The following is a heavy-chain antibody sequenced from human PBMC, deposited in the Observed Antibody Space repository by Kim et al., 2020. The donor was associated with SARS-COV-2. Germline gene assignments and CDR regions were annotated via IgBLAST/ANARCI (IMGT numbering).Heavy chain of an antibody. J-gene: IGHJ4*02. D-gene: IGHD6-19*01. V-gene: IGHV4-61*07. CDR3: AGRGSSGWHYFDY. Sequence: HHSLKRRDTISVDRSKNQFPLKLSSVTAADTAVYYCAGRGSSGWHYFDYWGQGTLVTVSS.